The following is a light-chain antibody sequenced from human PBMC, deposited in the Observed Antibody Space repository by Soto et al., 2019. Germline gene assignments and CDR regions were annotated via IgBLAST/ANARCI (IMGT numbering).Light chain of an antibody. V-gene: IGLV1-44*01. CDR3: AAWDDSLNGSVV. CDR2: SNN. Sequence: QSVLTQPPSASGTPGQRVTISCSGSSSNFGSNTVNWYQQLPGTAPKLLIYSNNQRPSGVPDRFSGSKSVTSASLAISVLQSEDEADYYCAAWDDSLNGSVVFGGGTKVTVL. J-gene: IGLJ2*01. CDR1: SSNFGSNT.